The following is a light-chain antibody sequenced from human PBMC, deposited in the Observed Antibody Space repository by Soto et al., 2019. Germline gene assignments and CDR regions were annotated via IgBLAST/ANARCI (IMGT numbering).Light chain of an antibody. CDR3: QQSYSTLYS. J-gene: IGKJ2*03. CDR1: QSISSY. CDR2: AAT. Sequence: DIPMTQSPSSLSASVGDRVTITCRASQSISSYLNWYQQKPGKAPKLLIFAATILQSGVPSRFSGGESGTDFTLTISSLQPEDFATYYCQQSYSTLYSFGQGTKLENK. V-gene: IGKV1-39*01.